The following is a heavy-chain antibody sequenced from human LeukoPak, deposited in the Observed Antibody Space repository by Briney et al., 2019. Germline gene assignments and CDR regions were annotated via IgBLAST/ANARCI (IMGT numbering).Heavy chain of an antibody. J-gene: IGHJ4*02. D-gene: IGHD6-19*01. CDR1: GFTFSSYE. V-gene: IGHV3-48*03. Sequence: GGSLRLSCAASGFTFSSYEMNWVRQAPGKGLEWVSYISSSGSTIYYADSVKGRFTISRDNAKNSLYLQMNSLRAEDTAVYYCAREPAGYSSGWFDYWGRGTLVTVSS. CDR3: AREPAGYSSGWFDY. CDR2: ISSSGSTI.